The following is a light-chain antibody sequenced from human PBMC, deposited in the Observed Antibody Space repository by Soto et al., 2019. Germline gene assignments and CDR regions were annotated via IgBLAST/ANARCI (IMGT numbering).Light chain of an antibody. V-gene: IGKV4-1*01. CDR2: WAS. J-gene: IGKJ4*01. Sequence: DIVMTQSPDSLAVSLGERATINCKSSQSVLYSSNNKSYLAWFQQKPGQPPKLLIYWASNRESGVPDRFSGSGSGTEFTLSISSLQAGDVAVYYCQQYYSTALTFGGGTKVEIK. CDR1: QSVLYSSNNKSY. CDR3: QQYYSTALT.